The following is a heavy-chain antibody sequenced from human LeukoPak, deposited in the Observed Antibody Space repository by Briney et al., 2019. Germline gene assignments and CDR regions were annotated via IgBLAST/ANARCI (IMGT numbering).Heavy chain of an antibody. CDR2: IYYSGST. D-gene: IGHD3-9*01. CDR3: ARKLRYSDWIYDY. Sequence: PSETLSLNCTVSGGSVSSGSYYWSWIRQPPGKGLEWIGYIYYSGSTNYNPSLKSRVTRSVDTSKNQFSLKLSSVTAADTAVYYCARKLRYSDWIYDYWGQGTLVTVSS. V-gene: IGHV4-61*01. CDR1: GGSVSSGSYY. J-gene: IGHJ4*02.